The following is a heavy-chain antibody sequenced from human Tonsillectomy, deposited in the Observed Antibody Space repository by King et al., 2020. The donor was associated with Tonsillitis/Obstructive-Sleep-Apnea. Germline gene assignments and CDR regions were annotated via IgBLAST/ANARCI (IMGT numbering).Heavy chain of an antibody. CDR1: GYTFTNYC. CDR2: IYPSGGST. CDR3: ARDHGVNYSYYYMDV. V-gene: IGHV1-46*01. D-gene: IGHD3-3*01. Sequence: QLVQSGAEVKKPGASVKVSCRASGYTFTNYCIHWVRQAPGQGLEWIGIIYPSGGSTNYAQKFQGRVTMTRDTSTNTVSMELSSLRSEDTAVYYCARDHGVNYSYYYMDVWGTGTTVTVSS. J-gene: IGHJ6*03.